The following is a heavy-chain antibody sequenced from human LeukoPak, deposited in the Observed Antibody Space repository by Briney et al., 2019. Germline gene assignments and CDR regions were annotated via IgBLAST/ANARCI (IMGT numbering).Heavy chain of an antibody. V-gene: IGHV1-18*01. CDR3: ARDRYYDILTGYSPFGY. CDR2: ISAYNGNT. D-gene: IGHD3-9*01. CDR1: GYTFTSYG. Sequence: GASVKVSCKASGYTFTSYGISWVRQAPGQGLEWMGWISAYNGNTNYAQKLQGRVTMTTDTSTSTAYMELRSLRSDDTAVYYCARDRYYDILTGYSPFGYWGQGTLVTVSS. J-gene: IGHJ4*02.